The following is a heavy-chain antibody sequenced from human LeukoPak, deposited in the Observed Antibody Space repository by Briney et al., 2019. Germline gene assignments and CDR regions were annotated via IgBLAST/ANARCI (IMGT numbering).Heavy chain of an antibody. D-gene: IGHD4-17*01. CDR2: ISGSGGST. CDR3: AKDHNGDYVFDY. CDR1: GFTFSSYA. V-gene: IGHV3-23*01. Sequence: GGSLKLSCAASGFTFSSYAMSWVRQAPGKGLEWVSAISGSGGSTYYADSVKGRFTISRDNSKNTLYLQMNSLRAEDTAVYYCAKDHNGDYVFDYWGQGTLVTVSS. J-gene: IGHJ4*02.